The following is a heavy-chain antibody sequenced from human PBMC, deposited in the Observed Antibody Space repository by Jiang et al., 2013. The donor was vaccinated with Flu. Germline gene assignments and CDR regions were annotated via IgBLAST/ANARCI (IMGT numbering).Heavy chain of an antibody. CDR1: GDSVSSNSAA. V-gene: IGHV6-1*01. CDR2: TYYRSKWYN. Sequence: TSQTLSLTCAISGDSVSSNSAAWNWIRQSPSRGLEWLGRTYYRSKWYNDYAVSVKSRITINPDTSKNQFSLQLNSVTPEDTAVYYCARAHDYVWGSYRSSYYFDYWGPGNPGHRL. J-gene: IGHJ4*02. CDR3: ARAHDYVWGSYRSSYYFDY. D-gene: IGHD3-16*02.